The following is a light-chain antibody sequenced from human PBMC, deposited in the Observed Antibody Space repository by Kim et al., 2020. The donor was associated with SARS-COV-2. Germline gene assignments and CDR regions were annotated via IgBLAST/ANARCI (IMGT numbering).Light chain of an antibody. CDR3: LHYGSSQYT. CDR2: GAS. Sequence: ETVLTQSPGALSLSPGERATLSCRASQSVSSTYLAWFQQKPGQAPRLLIFGASGRATGIPDRFSGGGSGTDSTLTISRLEPDDSAVYFCLHYGSSQYTFGQGTKLEIK. CDR1: QSVSSTY. V-gene: IGKV3-20*01. J-gene: IGKJ2*01.